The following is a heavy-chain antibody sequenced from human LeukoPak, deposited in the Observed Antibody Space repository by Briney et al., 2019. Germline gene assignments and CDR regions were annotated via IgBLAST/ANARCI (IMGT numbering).Heavy chain of an antibody. D-gene: IGHD3-10*01. Sequence: ASVKVSCKACGYTFTSYGISWVRQAPGQGLEWMGWISAYNGKTNYAQKIQGRVTMTTDTSTSTAYMELRSLRSDDTAVYYCAMVRGVIPLSDYWGQGTLVTVSS. CDR3: AMVRGVIPLSDY. J-gene: IGHJ4*02. CDR1: GYTFTSYG. V-gene: IGHV1-18*01. CDR2: ISAYNGKT.